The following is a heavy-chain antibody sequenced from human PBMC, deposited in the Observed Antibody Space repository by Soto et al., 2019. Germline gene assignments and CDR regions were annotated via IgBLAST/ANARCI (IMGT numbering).Heavy chain of an antibody. D-gene: IGHD3-3*01. Sequence: QVQLQESGPGLVKPSETLSLTCTVSGGSVSSESHYWSWIRQTPGKGLGWFGYIYYTGSTNYNPSLKGRVTMTVDTSRDQVSLRLRSVTRADTAVYYCARDQYDFRSGSYYYAMEVWGQGTKVTVSS. CDR1: GGSVSSESHY. J-gene: IGHJ6*02. V-gene: IGHV4-61*01. CDR2: IYYTGST. CDR3: ARDQYDFRSGSYYYAMEV.